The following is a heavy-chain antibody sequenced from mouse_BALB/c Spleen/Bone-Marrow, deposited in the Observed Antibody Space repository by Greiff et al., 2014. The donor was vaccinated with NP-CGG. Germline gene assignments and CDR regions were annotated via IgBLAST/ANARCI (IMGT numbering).Heavy chain of an antibody. V-gene: IGHV1S56*01. Sequence: VQLQESGPELVKPGASVKMSCKASGYTFTSYYIHWVKQRPGQGLEWIGWIYPGDGSTKYNEKFKGKTTLTADKSSSTAYMLLSSLTSEDSAIYFCARQAMDYWGQGTSVTVSS. CDR1: GYTFTSYY. CDR3: ARQAMDY. CDR2: IYPGDGST. J-gene: IGHJ4*01.